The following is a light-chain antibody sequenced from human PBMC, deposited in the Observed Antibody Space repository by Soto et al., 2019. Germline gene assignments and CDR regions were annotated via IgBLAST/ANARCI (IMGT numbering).Light chain of an antibody. V-gene: IGLV2-14*01. Sequence: QSVLTQPACVSGSPGQSITISCTGTSNDVGGYNYVSWYQQQPGKAPKLIIYEVSHRPSGISNRFSGSKSGNTASLTISGLHVEDEADYYCSSHSATSPYVFGTGTKVTVL. CDR1: SNDVGGYNY. J-gene: IGLJ1*01. CDR3: SSHSATSPYV. CDR2: EVS.